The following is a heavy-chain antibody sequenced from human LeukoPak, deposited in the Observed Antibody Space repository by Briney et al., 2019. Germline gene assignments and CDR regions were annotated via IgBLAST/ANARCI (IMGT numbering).Heavy chain of an antibody. V-gene: IGHV3-30*02. D-gene: IGHD1-26*01. CDR1: GFTFSNYG. J-gene: IGHJ4*02. CDR3: AKDYPPGVVGATDY. CDR2: IQYDGSNK. Sequence: GGSLRLSCAASGFTFSNYGMHWVRQAPGKGLEWVAFIQYDGSNKYYADSVKGRFTISRDNSKNTLYLQMNSLRAEDTAVYYCAKDYPPGVVGATDYWGQETLVTVSS.